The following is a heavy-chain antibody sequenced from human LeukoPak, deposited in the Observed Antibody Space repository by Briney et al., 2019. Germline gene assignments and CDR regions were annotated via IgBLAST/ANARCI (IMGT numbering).Heavy chain of an antibody. Sequence: GGSLRLSCAASGNYWMHWIRQVPGKGLVWVSHINSDGSWTSYADSVKGRFTISKDNAKNTVYLQMNSLRAEDTAVYYCAKSGCSSTSCYGLFSGWFDPWGQGTLVTVSS. J-gene: IGHJ5*02. CDR2: INSDGSWT. D-gene: IGHD2-2*01. V-gene: IGHV3-74*01. CDR1: GNYW. CDR3: AKSGCSSTSCYGLFSGWFDP.